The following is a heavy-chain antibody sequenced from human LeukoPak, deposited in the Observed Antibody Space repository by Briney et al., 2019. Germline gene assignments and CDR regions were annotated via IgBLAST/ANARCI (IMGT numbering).Heavy chain of an antibody. CDR2: ISDSGHST. V-gene: IGHV3-23*01. D-gene: IGHD6-6*01. J-gene: IGHJ4*02. CDR1: GFTFSNHA. Sequence: GGSLRLACAASGFTFSNHAMTWVRQAPGKGLEWASSISDSGHSTYYADSVKGRFAISRDNSRNTLYLQMSSLSADDTALYYCARDLEAARPACWGQGTLVTVSS. CDR3: ARDLEAARPAC.